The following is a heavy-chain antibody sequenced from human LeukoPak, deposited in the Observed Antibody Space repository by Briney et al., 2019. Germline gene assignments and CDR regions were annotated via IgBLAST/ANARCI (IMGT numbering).Heavy chain of an antibody. J-gene: IGHJ5*02. D-gene: IGHD3-10*01. Sequence: PGGSLRLSCAASGFTFSSYAMSWVRQAPGKGLESVSAISGSGGSTYYADSVKGRFTISRDNSKNTLYLQMNSLRAEDTAVYYCAKDRVVRRMGMVWFDPWGQGTPVTVSS. CDR1: GFTFSSYA. V-gene: IGHV3-23*01. CDR2: ISGSGGST. CDR3: AKDRVVRRMGMVWFDP.